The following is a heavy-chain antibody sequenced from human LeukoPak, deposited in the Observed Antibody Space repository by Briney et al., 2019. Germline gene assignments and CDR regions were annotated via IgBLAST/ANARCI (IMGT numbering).Heavy chain of an antibody. V-gene: IGHV4-61*02. J-gene: IGHJ4*02. CDR2: IYTSGST. CDR1: GGSISSGSYY. CDR3: ARHLWSEYHKFDY. Sequence: PSQTLSLTCTVSGGSISSGSYYWSWIRQPAGKGLEWIGRIYTSGSTNYNPSLKSRVTISVDTSKNQFSLKLSSVTAADTAVYYCARHLWSEYHKFDYWGQGTLVTVSS. D-gene: IGHD3-3*01.